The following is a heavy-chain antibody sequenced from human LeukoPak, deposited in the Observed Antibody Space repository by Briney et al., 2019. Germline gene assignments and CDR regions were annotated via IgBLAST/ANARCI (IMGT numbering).Heavy chain of an antibody. CDR1: GFTFSGYA. CDR2: IGASGGTI. D-gene: IGHD6-19*01. J-gene: IGHJ4*02. V-gene: IGHV3-23*01. Sequence: PGGSLRLSCAASGFTFSGYAMTWVRQAPGKGLEWVSTIGASGGTIYYADSVKGRFTISRDNSKNTLYLQMNSLRAEDTAVYYCAKRYSSGWFYFDFGGQGTLVTVSS. CDR3: AKRYSSGWFYFDF.